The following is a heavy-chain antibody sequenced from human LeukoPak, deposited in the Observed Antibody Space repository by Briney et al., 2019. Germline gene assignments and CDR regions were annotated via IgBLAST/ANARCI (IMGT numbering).Heavy chain of an antibody. Sequence: PGGSLRLSCAVSGFTFSSYSMNWVRQAPGKGLEWVSYISSSSSTIYYADSVRGRFTISRDNAKNSLYLQMNSLRDEDTAVYYCAVITLIVVDPYYFDYWGQGTLVTVSS. J-gene: IGHJ4*02. D-gene: IGHD3-22*01. CDR3: AVITLIVVDPYYFDY. CDR2: ISSSSSTI. CDR1: GFTFSSYS. V-gene: IGHV3-48*02.